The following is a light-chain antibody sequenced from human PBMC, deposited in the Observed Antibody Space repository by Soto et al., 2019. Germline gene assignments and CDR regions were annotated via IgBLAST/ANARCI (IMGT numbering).Light chain of an antibody. CDR2: AAS. CDR1: QGISSY. Sequence: QSPSSLSTSTGDRVTVTCRASQGISSYLAWYQQKPGKAPKLLIYAASTLQSGVPSRFSGSGSGTDFTLTISCLQSEDFATYYCQQYYSYPFTFGQGTKVDIK. J-gene: IGKJ1*01. CDR3: QQYYSYPFT. V-gene: IGKV1-8*01.